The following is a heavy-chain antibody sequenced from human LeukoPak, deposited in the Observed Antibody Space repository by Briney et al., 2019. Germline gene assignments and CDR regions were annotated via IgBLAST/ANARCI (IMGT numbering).Heavy chain of an antibody. Sequence: GGSLRLSCAASGFIFSSYAIHWVRQAPGKGLEWVAVISYDGSNKYYADSVKGRFTISRDNSKNTLYLEMSSLRDEDTAVYSCARIRYYDSSGYYPYCFDYWGQGTLVTVSS. CDR3: ARIRYYDSSGYYPYCFDY. CDR1: GFIFSSYA. J-gene: IGHJ4*02. CDR2: ISYDGSNK. D-gene: IGHD3-22*01. V-gene: IGHV3-30*04.